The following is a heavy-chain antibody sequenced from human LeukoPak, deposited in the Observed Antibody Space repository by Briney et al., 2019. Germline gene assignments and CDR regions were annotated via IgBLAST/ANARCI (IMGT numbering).Heavy chain of an antibody. CDR3: ARGHCSSTTSCPTGDYYYFGMDV. Sequence: GGALRLSCAASGFTFSSFDMHWVRQVTGKGLEWVSGIVVGGNTNYVGSVKGRFTISRENAKNSLHLQMNSLRAGDTAVYYCARGHCSSTTSCPTGDYYYFGMDVWGQGTTVTVSS. D-gene: IGHD2-2*01. CDR1: GFTFSSFD. CDR2: IVVGGNT. J-gene: IGHJ6*02. V-gene: IGHV3-13*04.